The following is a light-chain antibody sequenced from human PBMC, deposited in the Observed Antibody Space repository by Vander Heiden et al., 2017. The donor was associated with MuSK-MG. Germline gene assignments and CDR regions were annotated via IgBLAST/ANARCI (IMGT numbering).Light chain of an antibody. Sequence: EIVLTQSPAILSLSPGDRATLSCRASQNIRNVLAWYQQEPGQAPRLLIYDASHWVTRVPARFSGSGSVTDFTLSIIIVELEDFVVSYCQQSVSWPHTFGHGTKVDF. J-gene: IGKJ3*01. CDR3: QQSVSWPHT. V-gene: IGKV3-11*01. CDR1: QNIRNV. CDR2: DAS.